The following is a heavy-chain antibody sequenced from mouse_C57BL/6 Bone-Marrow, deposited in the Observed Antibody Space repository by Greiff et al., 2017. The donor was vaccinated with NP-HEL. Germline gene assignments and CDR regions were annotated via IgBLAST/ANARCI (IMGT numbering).Heavy chain of an antibody. D-gene: IGHD2-3*01. CDR2: ILPGSGST. Sequence: VQLQQSGAELMKPGASVKLSCKATGYTFTGYWIEWVKQRPGPGLEWIGEILPGSGSTNYNEKFKDKATFTADTSSNTAYMQLSSQITKHSAIYDCARSVYDYDAMDYWGQETSLTVSS. J-gene: IGHJ4*01. CDR3: ARSVYDYDAMDY. CDR1: GYTFTGYW. V-gene: IGHV1-9*01.